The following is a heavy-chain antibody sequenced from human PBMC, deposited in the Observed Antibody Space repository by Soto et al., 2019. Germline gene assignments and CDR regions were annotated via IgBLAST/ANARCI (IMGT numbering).Heavy chain of an antibody. D-gene: IGHD2-2*01. Sequence: GGSLRLSCAASGFTFSSYAMSWVRQAPGKGLEWVSAISGSGGSTYYADSVKGRFTISRDDSKNTLYLQMNSLKTEDTAVYYCSSDCSSTSCYRYYYYGMDVWGQGTTVTVSS. CDR1: GFTFSSYA. CDR3: SSDCSSTSCYRYYYYGMDV. CDR2: ISGSGGST. V-gene: IGHV3-23*01. J-gene: IGHJ6*02.